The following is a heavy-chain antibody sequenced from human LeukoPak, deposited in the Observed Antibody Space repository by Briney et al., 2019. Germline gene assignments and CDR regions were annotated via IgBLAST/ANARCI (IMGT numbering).Heavy chain of an antibody. J-gene: IGHJ4*02. CDR1: GLNFNDND. V-gene: IGHV3-33*06. Sequence: GGPLRLSCAASGLNFNDNDMDWVRQAPGKGLEWVAVIWDDGSNKYYAESVKGRFTISRDISKNMLYLQMNSLRAEDTAVYYCAKDPQLWLARFDFWGQGALVTVSS. CDR3: AKDPQLWLARFDF. CDR2: IWDDGSNK. D-gene: IGHD5-18*01.